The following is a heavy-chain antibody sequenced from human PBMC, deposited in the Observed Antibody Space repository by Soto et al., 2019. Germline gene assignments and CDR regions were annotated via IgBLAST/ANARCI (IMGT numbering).Heavy chain of an antibody. V-gene: IGHV3-23*01. CDR3: AKEGALGLYYFDY. CDR2: ISAGGSST. CDR1: GFTFSSYV. Sequence: GGSLRLACAASGFTFSSYVMSWVRQAPGKGLEWVSTISAGGSSTYYADSVKGRFTISRDNSKNTLYLQMNSLRPEDTAVYYCAKEGALGLYYFDYWGQGTLVTVSS. J-gene: IGHJ4*02. D-gene: IGHD3-10*01.